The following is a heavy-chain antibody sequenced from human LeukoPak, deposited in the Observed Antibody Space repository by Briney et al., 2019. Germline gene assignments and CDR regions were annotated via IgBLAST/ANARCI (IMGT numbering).Heavy chain of an antibody. Sequence: PGGSLRLSCEASGFTFSAYDMNWVRQAPGKGLVWLSFITTSSKTVFYADSVKGRFTISRDNSKNTLYLQMNSLRAEDTAVYYCAKASPGYSSSWYSAFDIWGQGTMVTVSS. D-gene: IGHD6-13*01. CDR2: ITTSSKTV. CDR1: GFTFSAYD. CDR3: AKASPGYSSSWYSAFDI. V-gene: IGHV3-48*01. J-gene: IGHJ3*02.